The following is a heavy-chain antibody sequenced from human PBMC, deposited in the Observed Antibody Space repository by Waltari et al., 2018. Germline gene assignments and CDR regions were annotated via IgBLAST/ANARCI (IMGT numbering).Heavy chain of an antibody. J-gene: IGHJ4*02. Sequence: QVQLVQSGAEVKKPGASVKVSCKASGYTFTSYAMPWVRQAPGQRLEWMGWINAGNGNTKYSQKFQGRVTITRDTSASTAYMELSSLRSEDTAVYYCARGMEMATTAPLDYWGQGTLVTVSS. D-gene: IGHD5-12*01. CDR2: INAGNGNT. CDR1: GYTFTSYA. V-gene: IGHV1-3*01. CDR3: ARGMEMATTAPLDY.